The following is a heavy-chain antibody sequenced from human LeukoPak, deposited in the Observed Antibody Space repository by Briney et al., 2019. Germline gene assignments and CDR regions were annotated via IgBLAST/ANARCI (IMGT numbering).Heavy chain of an antibody. D-gene: IGHD5-18*01. J-gene: IGHJ4*02. CDR1: TPSVSSYY. V-gene: IGHV4-59*02. CDR3: ARGSYGYSYGHCLDY. Sequence: PSETLSLTCTVSTPSVSSYYSSWIRQPPGKGLEWIGYIVYIGRTNYNPSLKSRFTLPVDTSKNQYSLKLSSVTAADTAVYYCARGSYGYSYGHCLDYWGQGTLVTVSS. CDR2: IVYIGRT.